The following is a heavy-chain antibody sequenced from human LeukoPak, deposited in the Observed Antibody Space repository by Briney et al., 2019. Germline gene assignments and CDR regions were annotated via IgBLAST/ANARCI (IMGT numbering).Heavy chain of an antibody. Sequence: GGSLRLSCAASGFTFSSYVMHWVRQAPGKGLEWVAIISHDGSNEYYADSVKGRFTISRDNSKNTLYLQMNSLRAADTAVYYCARDRGAMKEWDQLSDAFDIWGQGTMVTVSS. CDR2: ISHDGSNE. J-gene: IGHJ3*02. V-gene: IGHV3-30*04. D-gene: IGHD1-26*01. CDR1: GFTFSSYV. CDR3: ARDRGAMKEWDQLSDAFDI.